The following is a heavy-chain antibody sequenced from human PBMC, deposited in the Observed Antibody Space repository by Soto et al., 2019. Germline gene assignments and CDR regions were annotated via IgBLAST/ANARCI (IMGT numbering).Heavy chain of an antibody. CDR2: INHSGST. CDR1: GGSFSGYY. Sequence: SETLSLTCAVYGGSFSGYYWSWIRQPPGKGLEWIGEINHSGSTNYNPSLKSRVTISVDTSKNQFSLKLSSVTAADTAVYYCARGARGITMVRGVPIAINWFDPWGQGTLVTVSS. V-gene: IGHV4-34*01. D-gene: IGHD3-10*01. CDR3: ARGARGITMVRGVPIAINWFDP. J-gene: IGHJ5*02.